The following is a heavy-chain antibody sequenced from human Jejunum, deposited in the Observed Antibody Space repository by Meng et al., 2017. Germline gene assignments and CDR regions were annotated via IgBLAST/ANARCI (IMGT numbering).Heavy chain of an antibody. V-gene: IGHV4-34*01. CDR1: GGSIKDFY. CDR3: ARALGAYGDSGFAY. Sequence: VQLQQWGAGLLKPSETLSLTCAGSGGSIKDFYWNWIRQPPGKGLEWIGEISHSGSTNYNPSLKSRVTISVDRSQNQLSLKLTSVSGTDTAVYFCARALGAYGDSGFAYWGQGALVTVSS. D-gene: IGHD4-17*01. J-gene: IGHJ4*02. CDR2: ISHSGST.